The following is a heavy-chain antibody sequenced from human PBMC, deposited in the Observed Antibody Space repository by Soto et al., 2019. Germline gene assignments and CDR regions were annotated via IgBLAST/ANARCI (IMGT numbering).Heavy chain of an antibody. J-gene: IGHJ5*02. D-gene: IGHD1-1*01. CDR1: GASISGFY. V-gene: IGHV4-4*07. Sequence: SETLSLTYTVSGASISGFYWSWIRKSAGKGLEWIGRIYATGTTDYNPSLKSRVMMSVDTSKKQFSLKLRSVTAADTAVYYCVRDGTKTLPDWFDPWGQGISVTVSS. CDR3: VRDGTKTLPDWFDP. CDR2: IYATGTT.